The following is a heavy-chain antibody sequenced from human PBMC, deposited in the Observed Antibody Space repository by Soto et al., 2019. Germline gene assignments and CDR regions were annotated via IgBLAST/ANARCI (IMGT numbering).Heavy chain of an antibody. CDR3: ARAPPFWSGYFENYYYYYYMDV. D-gene: IGHD3-3*01. Sequence: KQSQTLSLTCTVSGGSISSGGYYWSWIRQHPGEGLEWIGYIYYSGSTYYNPSLKSRVTISVDTSKNQFSLKLNSVTAADTAGYYCARAPPFWSGYFENYYYYYYMDVWGKGTTVTVSS. CDR2: IYYSGST. CDR1: GGSISSGGYY. V-gene: IGHV4-31*03. J-gene: IGHJ6*03.